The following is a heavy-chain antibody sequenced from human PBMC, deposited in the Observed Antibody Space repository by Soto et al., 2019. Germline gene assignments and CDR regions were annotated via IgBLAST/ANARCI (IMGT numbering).Heavy chain of an antibody. V-gene: IGHV3-30*18. D-gene: IGHD5-12*01. Sequence: PGGSLRLSCAASGFTFSSHGMHWVRQAPGKGLEWVAVISYDGSNKYYADSVKGRFTISRDNSKNTLYLQMNSLRAEDTAVYYCAKDGGSSGYDIDYWGQGTLVTVSS. CDR3: AKDGGSSGYDIDY. J-gene: IGHJ4*02. CDR1: GFTFSSHG. CDR2: ISYDGSNK.